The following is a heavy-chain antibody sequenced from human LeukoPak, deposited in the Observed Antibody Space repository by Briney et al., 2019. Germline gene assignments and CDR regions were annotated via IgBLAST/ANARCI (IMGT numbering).Heavy chain of an antibody. CDR1: AGSISITNYY. CDR2: IYYGGST. Sequence: SETLSLTCTVSAGSISITNYYWGWIRQPPGKGLEWIGSIYYGGSTYYNPSLKSRVTISVDTSRNQFSLKLNSVTAADTAVYYCARDLGSWPHVAFDIWGQGTLVTVSS. V-gene: IGHV4-39*07. CDR3: ARDLGSWPHVAFDI. J-gene: IGHJ3*02. D-gene: IGHD3-16*01.